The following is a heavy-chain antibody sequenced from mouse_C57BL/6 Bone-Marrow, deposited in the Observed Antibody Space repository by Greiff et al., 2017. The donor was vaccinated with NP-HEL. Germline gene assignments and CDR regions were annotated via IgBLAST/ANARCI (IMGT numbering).Heavy chain of an antibody. CDR1: GYTFTDYE. CDR2: IDPETGGT. J-gene: IGHJ4*01. V-gene: IGHV1-15*01. CDR3: TNGGCLRAMDY. Sequence: QVQLKQSGAELVRPGASVTLSCKASGYTFTDYEMHWVKQTPVHGLEWIGAIDPETGGTAYNQKFKGKAILTADKSSSTAYMELRSLTSEDSAVYYCTNGGCLRAMDYWGQGTSVTVSS.